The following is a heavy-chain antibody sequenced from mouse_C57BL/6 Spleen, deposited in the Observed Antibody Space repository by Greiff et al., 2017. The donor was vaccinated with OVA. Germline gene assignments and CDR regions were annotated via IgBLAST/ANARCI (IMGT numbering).Heavy chain of an antibody. V-gene: IGHV1-26*01. D-gene: IGHD1-1*01. CDR3: ARRGGSSYESWYFDV. J-gene: IGHJ1*03. Sequence: EVQLQQSGPELVKPGASVKISCKASGYTFTDYYMNWVKQSHGKSLEWIGDINPNNGGTSYNQKFKGKATLTVDKSSSTAYMELRSLTSEDSAVYYCARRGGSSYESWYFDVWGTGTTVTVSS. CDR1: GYTFTDYY. CDR2: INPNNGGT.